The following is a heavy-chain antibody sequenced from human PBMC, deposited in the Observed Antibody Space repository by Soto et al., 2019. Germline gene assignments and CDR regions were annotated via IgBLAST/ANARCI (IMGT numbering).Heavy chain of an antibody. D-gene: IGHD5-12*01. Sequence: QVSLVESGGGVVQPGGSLRLSCAASGFTFSRHSMHWVRQAPGKGLEWVAVISSDGINKYYADSVTGRFAVSRDNPKNTLFLQMNSLRPEDTAVYYCAREPTTILVRIDYWGQGTLVIVSS. CDR2: ISSDGINK. J-gene: IGHJ4*02. CDR1: GFTFSRHS. CDR3: AREPTTILVRIDY. V-gene: IGHV3-30*09.